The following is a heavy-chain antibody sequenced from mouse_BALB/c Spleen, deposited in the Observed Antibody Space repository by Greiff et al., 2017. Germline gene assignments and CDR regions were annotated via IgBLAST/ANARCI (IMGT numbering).Heavy chain of an antibody. Sequence: QVQLQQPGAELVKPGASVKLYCKASGYTFTSYWMHWVKQRPGQGLEWIGEINPSNGRTNYNEKFKSKATLTVDKSSSTAYMQLSSLTSEDSAVYYCARVDYYGDYWGQGTTLTVSS. J-gene: IGHJ2*01. V-gene: IGHV1S81*02. CDR3: ARVDYYGDY. CDR2: INPSNGRT. CDR1: GYTFTSYW.